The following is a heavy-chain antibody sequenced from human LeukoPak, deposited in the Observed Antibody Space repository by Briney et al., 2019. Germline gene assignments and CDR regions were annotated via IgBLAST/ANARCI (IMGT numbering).Heavy chain of an antibody. CDR1: GGSISSYY. V-gene: IGHV4-59*01. D-gene: IGHD6-19*01. CDR2: IYYSGST. Sequence: PSETLSLTCTVSGGSISSYYWSWLRQPPGKGLEWIGYIYYSGSTNYNPSLKSRVTISVDTSKNQFSLKLSSVTAADTAVYYCARDLRYSSGWYGGYYYYYGMDVWGKGTTVTVSS. J-gene: IGHJ6*04. CDR3: ARDLRYSSGWYGGYYYYYGMDV.